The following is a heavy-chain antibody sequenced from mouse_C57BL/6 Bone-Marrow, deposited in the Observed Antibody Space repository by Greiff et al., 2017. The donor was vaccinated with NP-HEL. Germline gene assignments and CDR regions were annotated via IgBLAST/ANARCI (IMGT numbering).Heavy chain of an antibody. CDR2: INPYNGGT. Sequence: EVQLQQSGPVLVKPGASVKMSCKASGYTFTDYYMNWVKQSPGQSLEWIGVINPYNGGTSYNQKFKGKATLTVDKSSSTAYMELNSLTSEDSAVYCCAPYGSRYGFAYWGKGTLVTVAA. V-gene: IGHV1-19*01. J-gene: IGHJ3*01. CDR3: APYGSRYGFAY. D-gene: IGHD1-1*01. CDR1: GYTFTDYY.